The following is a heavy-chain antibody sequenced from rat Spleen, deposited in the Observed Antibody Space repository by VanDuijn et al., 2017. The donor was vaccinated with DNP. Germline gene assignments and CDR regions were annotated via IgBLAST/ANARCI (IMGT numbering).Heavy chain of an antibody. CDR2: ILHDGSRT. Sequence: EVQLVESGGGLVQPGRSLKLSCAASGFTFSSFGMHWIRQAPTKGLEWVATILHDGSRTYFRDSVKGRFTISRDNAKSTLYLQMDSLRSEDTATYYCTTGYYGYWFTYWGQGTLVTVSS. CDR3: TTGYYGYWFTY. CDR1: GFTFSSFG. V-gene: IGHV5-19*01. J-gene: IGHJ3*01. D-gene: IGHD1-6*01.